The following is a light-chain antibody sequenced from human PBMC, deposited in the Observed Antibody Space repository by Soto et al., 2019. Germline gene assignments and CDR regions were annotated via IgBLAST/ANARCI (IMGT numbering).Light chain of an antibody. J-gene: IGKJ2*01. Sequence: EIVLTQSPGTLSLSPGERATLSCRASQSVSSSYLAWYQHKPGQAPRLLIYGASSRATGIPDRFSGSGSGTDFTLTISRLEPEDFAVYYCQQYGSSYTFGQGTKLGIK. CDR2: GAS. CDR3: QQYGSSYT. CDR1: QSVSSSY. V-gene: IGKV3-20*01.